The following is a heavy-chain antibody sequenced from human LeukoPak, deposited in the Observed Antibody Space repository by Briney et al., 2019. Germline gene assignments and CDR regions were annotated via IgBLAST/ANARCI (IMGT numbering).Heavy chain of an antibody. J-gene: IGHJ4*02. V-gene: IGHV3-23*01. CDR1: GFTFSSYT. CDR2: VSGSGGNI. Sequence: GGSLRLSCAASGFTFSSYTMSWVRQAPGKGLEWASGVSGSGGNIHYADSVKGRFTISRDNSKNTLYLQMNSLRAEDTAVYYCAASLPNIVVVPATKGPFGYWGQGALVIVSS. CDR3: AASLPNIVVVPATKGPFGY. D-gene: IGHD2-2*01.